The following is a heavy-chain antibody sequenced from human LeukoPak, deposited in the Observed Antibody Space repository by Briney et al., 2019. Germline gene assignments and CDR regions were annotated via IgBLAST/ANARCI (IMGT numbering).Heavy chain of an antibody. CDR1: GASVSNFY. D-gene: IGHD3-3*01. Sequence: RSSETLSLTCSVSGASVSNFYWIWIRQPAGKGLEWIGRVYTLGGTSYNPSLKSRVTMSVDTSKNQLSLTLTSVTAADTGVYFCAKVNILQWSPVAFRFDPWGQGTLVTVSS. CDR3: AKVNILQWSPVAFRFDP. CDR2: VYTLGGT. J-gene: IGHJ5*02. V-gene: IGHV4-4*07.